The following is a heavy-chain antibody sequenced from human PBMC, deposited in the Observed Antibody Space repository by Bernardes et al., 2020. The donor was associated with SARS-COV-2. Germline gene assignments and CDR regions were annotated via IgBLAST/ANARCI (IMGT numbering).Heavy chain of an antibody. V-gene: IGHV1-8*01. CDR1: GYTFTSYD. Sequence: ASVKVSCKASGYTFTSYDINWVRQATGQGLEWMGWMNPTSGTTGFAQKFQGRVTMTWSTSISTAYMELSSLRSEDTAVYYCARGVSEYTNYYFDSWGQGTLVNVAS. CDR3: ARGVSEYTNYYFDS. D-gene: IGHD4-4*01. CDR2: MNPTSGTT. J-gene: IGHJ4*02.